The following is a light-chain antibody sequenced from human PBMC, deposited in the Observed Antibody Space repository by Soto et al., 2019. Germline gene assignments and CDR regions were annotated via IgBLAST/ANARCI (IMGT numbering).Light chain of an antibody. V-gene: IGKV3-20*01. CDR2: GAS. Sequence: NVLTQSPGTLSLSPGERATLSCRASQSVSTSHLAWYQQKPGQAPRLLIYGASRRATGIPVRFSGSGSGTDFTLTISRLEPEDFAVYYCQQYDTSPSFTFGPGTKVDIK. CDR3: QQYDTSPSFT. J-gene: IGKJ3*01. CDR1: QSVSTSH.